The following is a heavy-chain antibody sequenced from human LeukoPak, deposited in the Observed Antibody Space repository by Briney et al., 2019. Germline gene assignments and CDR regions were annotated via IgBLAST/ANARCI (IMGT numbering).Heavy chain of an antibody. V-gene: IGHV3-53*01. CDR1: GFTVSSNY. Sequence: GGSLRLSCAASGFTVSSNYMSWVRQAPGKGLEWVSVIYSGGSTYYADSVKGRFTISRDNSKNTLYLQMNSLRAEDTAVYYCAAGPSYDFWSGYDFDYWGQGTLVTVSS. D-gene: IGHD3-3*01. J-gene: IGHJ4*02. CDR2: IYSGGST. CDR3: AAGPSYDFWSGYDFDY.